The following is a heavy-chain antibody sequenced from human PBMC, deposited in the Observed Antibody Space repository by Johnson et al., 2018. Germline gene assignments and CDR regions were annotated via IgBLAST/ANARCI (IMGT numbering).Heavy chain of an antibody. CDR1: GFTFSSYG. J-gene: IGHJ6*02. CDR2: ISYDGSNK. CDR3: AKDFNPQPLPWIQLWPTISLLNYDYGMDV. Sequence: QVQLVQSGGGVVQPGRSLRLSCAASGFTFSSYGMHWVRQAPGKGLEWVAVISYDGSNKYYADSVKGRFTISRDNSKNTLYLKMNSLRAEDTAVYYCAKDFNPQPLPWIQLWPTISLLNYDYGMDVWGQGTTVTVSS. D-gene: IGHD5-18*01. V-gene: IGHV3-30*18.